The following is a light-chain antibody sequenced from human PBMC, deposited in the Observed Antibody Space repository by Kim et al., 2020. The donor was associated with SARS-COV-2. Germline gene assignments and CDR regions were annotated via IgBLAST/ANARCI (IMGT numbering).Light chain of an antibody. Sequence: QSITTSCTGTSSDVGGYNYVSWYQQHPGKAPKLMIYDVSNRPSGVSNRFSGSKSGNTASLTISGLQAEDEADYYCSSYTSSSTVVFGGGTKLTVL. CDR3: SSYTSSSTVV. J-gene: IGLJ2*01. CDR1: SSDVGGYNY. V-gene: IGLV2-14*03. CDR2: DVS.